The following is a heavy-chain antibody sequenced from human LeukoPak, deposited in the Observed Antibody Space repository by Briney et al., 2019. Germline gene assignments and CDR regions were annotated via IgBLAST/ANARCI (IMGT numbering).Heavy chain of an antibody. CDR3: AKNGQTPTYDY. J-gene: IGHJ4*02. V-gene: IGHV3-23*01. Sequence: GGSLRLSCAASGFTFSTYAMTWVRQAPGKGLEWVSAISGSGGTTYYADSVKGRFTISRDNSKNTLYLQMNSLRAEDTAVYYCAKNGQTPTYDYWGQGTLVTVSS. CDR2: ISGSGGTT. CDR1: GFTFSTYA.